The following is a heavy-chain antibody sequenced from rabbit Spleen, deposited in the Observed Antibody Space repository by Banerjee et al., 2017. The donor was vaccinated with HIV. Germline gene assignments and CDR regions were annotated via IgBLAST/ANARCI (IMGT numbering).Heavy chain of an antibody. CDR2: IHYDGGT. Sequence: QQQLVESGGGLVKPGASLTLTCKASGLDFSSYRMGWVRQAPGKGLEYIGYIHYDGGTYYASWAKGRITISKTSSTTVTLQMTSLTVADTATYFCARDGSGGGEGVGFGDLWGQGTLVTVS. J-gene: IGHJ4*01. CDR1: GLDFSSYR. CDR3: ARDGSGGGEGVGFGDL. V-gene: IGHV1S45*01. D-gene: IGHD5-1*01.